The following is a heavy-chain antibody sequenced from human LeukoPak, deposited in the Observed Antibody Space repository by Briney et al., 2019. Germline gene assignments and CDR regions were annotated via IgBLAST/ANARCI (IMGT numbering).Heavy chain of an antibody. CDR2: IYTSGST. Sequence: SETLSLTCTVSGDSISSSSYYWSWIRQPAGKGLEWIGRIYTSGSTNYNPSLKSRVTISVDTSKNQFSLKLSPVTAADTAVYFCARAGGSYDSSGYYFKWGQGTLVTVSS. J-gene: IGHJ4*02. CDR1: GDSISSSSYY. CDR3: ARAGGSYDSSGYYFK. V-gene: IGHV4-61*02. D-gene: IGHD3-22*01.